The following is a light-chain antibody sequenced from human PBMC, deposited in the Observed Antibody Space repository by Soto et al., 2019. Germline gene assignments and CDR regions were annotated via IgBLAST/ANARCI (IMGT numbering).Light chain of an antibody. V-gene: IGLV1-44*01. J-gene: IGLJ2*01. CDR2: TNN. CDR1: SSNIGSNS. CDR3: AAWDDSLSGHVV. Sequence: QSVLTQPPSASGTPGQRVTISCSGSSSNIGSNSVSWYQQLPGAAPKLLLYTNNQRPSGVPDRFSGSKSGTSASLAITGLQSDDEADYYCAAWDDSLSGHVVFGGGTKLTVL.